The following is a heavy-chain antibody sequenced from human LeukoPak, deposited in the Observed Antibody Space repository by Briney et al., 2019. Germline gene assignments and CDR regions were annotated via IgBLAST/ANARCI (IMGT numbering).Heavy chain of an antibody. J-gene: IGHJ4*02. Sequence: GGSLRLSCVASGFTFSRYFMNWVRQAPGKGLEWVSSINSSGANIYYADSVKGRFVISRDNAKNSVYLQMNRLRGEDTAGYYCARGAGLDHYWGQGTLVTVSS. D-gene: IGHD3/OR15-3a*01. V-gene: IGHV3-21*06. CDR2: INSSGANI. CDR3: ARGAGLDHY. CDR1: GFTFSRYF.